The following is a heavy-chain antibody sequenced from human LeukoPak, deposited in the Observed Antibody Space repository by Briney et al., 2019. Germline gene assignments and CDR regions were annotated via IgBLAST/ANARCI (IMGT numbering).Heavy chain of an antibody. D-gene: IGHD4-17*01. CDR2: VSYTGST. J-gene: IGHJ5*02. Sequence: SETLSLTCTVSGGSISSSTYYWGWIRQPPGRGLEWIASVSYTGSTTYNPSLKSRVTISVDTSKTQFSLKLSSVTAADSAVYHCARSRKYGAVTTYSWFDPWGRGTLVIVSS. CDR3: ARSRKYGAVTTYSWFDP. CDR1: GGSISSSTYY. V-gene: IGHV4-39*01.